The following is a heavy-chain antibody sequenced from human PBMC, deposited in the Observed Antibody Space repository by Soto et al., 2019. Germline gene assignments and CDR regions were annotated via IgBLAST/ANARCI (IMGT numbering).Heavy chain of an antibody. D-gene: IGHD2-2*01. CDR2: INPNSGGT. V-gene: IGHV1-2*02. CDR3: AKNYCRIASGYFVNWFDP. CDR1: GYTFTGYY. Sequence: ASVKVSCKASGYTFTGYYMYWVRQAPGQGLEWMGWINPNSGGTNYAQKFQGRVTMTSDTSISTAYMELSRLRSDDTAVEYCAKNYCRIASGYFVNWFDPWGQGTLVTVSS. J-gene: IGHJ5*02.